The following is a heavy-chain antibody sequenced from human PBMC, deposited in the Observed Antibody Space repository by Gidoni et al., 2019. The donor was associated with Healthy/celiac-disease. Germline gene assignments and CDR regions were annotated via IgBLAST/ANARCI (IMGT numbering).Heavy chain of an antibody. Sequence: QVQLVQSGAEVKKPGASVTVSCQTSGYTFTNYYINWVRQATGQGLEWMAWMNPKNYNTGYAQKFQGRVIMTSNSSISTAYMELSSLRSEDTAVYYCARLDVDGDYFDYWGQGTLVTVSS. CDR2: MNPKNYNT. CDR1: GYTFTNYY. D-gene: IGHD3-16*01. CDR3: ARLDVDGDYFDY. V-gene: IGHV1-8*01. J-gene: IGHJ4*02.